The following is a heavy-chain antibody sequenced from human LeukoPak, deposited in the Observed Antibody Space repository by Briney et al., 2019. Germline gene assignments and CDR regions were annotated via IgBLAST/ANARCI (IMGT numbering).Heavy chain of an antibody. CDR3: AKVYRAHGDYHAFDV. J-gene: IGHJ3*01. V-gene: IGHV3-23*01. CDR1: RFSFSSYA. Sequence: GGSQRLSCAASRFSFSSYAMSWVRQAPGKGLEWVSSISGSGSSTYYADSVKDRFTISRDNSKNTLYLQMNSLRAEDTAVYYCAKVYRAHGDYHAFDVWGQGTMVTVSS. D-gene: IGHD4-17*01. CDR2: ISGSGSST.